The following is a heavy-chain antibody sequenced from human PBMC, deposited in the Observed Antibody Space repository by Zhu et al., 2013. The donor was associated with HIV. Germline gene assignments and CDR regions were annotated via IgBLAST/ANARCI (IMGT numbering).Heavy chain of an antibody. CDR3: ARGGRVFEAAGTGYYYYGMDV. D-gene: IGHD6-13*01. V-gene: IGHV1-18*04. CDR2: ISAYNGNT. Sequence: QVQLVQSGAEVKKPGASVKVSCKASGYTFTSYGISWVRQAPGQGLEWMGWISAYNGNTNYAQKLQGRVTMTTDTSTSTAYMELRSLRSDDTAVYYCARGGRVFEAAGTGYYYYGMDVWGQGTTVTVSS. CDR1: GYTFTSYG. J-gene: IGHJ6*02.